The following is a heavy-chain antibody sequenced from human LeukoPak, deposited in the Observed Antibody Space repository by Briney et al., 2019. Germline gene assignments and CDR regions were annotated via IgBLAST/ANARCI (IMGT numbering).Heavy chain of an antibody. CDR1: GGSISSSSYY. J-gene: IGHJ5*02. CDR2: IYYSGST. D-gene: IGHD1-26*01. V-gene: IGHV4-39*01. CDR3: ARPQGPQATGWFDP. Sequence: PSETLSLTCTVSGGSISSSSYYWGWIRQPPGKGLEWIGSIYYSGSTYYNPSLKSRVTISVDTSKNQFSLKLSSVTAADTAVYYCARPQGPQATGWFDPWGQGTLVTVSS.